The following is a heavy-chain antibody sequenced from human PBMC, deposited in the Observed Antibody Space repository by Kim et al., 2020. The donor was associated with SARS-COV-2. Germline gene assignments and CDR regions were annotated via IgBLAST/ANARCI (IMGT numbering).Heavy chain of an antibody. CDR1: GYTFSSYY. D-gene: IGHD2-8*02. V-gene: IGHV1-46*01. CDR3: ARGGCIGGVCYQRRPFDV. J-gene: IGHJ4*02. CDR2: INPGGNSA. Sequence: ASVKVSCKASGYTFSSYYIHWVRQAPGQGLEWMGIINPGGNSASYAQNFQGRITVTRDTSTSTVYMELNSLTSEDTAIYFCARGGCIGGVCYQRRPFDVWGQGTLVTVSS.